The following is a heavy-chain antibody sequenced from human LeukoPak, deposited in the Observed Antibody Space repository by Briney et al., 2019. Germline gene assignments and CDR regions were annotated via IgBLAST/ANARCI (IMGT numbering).Heavy chain of an antibody. Sequence: SETLSLTCTVSGGSISGYYWSWIRQPPGKGLEWIGYIYYSGSTNYNPSLKSRVTISVDTSKNQFSLKLSSVTAADTAVYYCARARTHYFDYWGQGTLVTVSS. D-gene: IGHD1-1*01. V-gene: IGHV4-59*01. CDR1: GGSISGYY. J-gene: IGHJ4*02. CDR3: ARARTHYFDY. CDR2: IYYSGST.